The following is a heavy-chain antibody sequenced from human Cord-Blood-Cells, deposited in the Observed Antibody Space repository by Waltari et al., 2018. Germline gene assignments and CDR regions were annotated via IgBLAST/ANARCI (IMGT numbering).Heavy chain of an antibody. CDR1: GGSIRSGGYS. J-gene: IGHJ4*02. CDR3: ARGSYYDFWSGYYFDY. Sequence: QLQLQESGSGLVKPSQTLSLTCAVSGGSIRSGGYSWSWIRQPPGKGLEWIGYIYHSGSTYYNPSLKSRVTISVDRSKNQFSLKLSSVTAADTAVYYCARGSYYDFWSGYYFDYWGQGTLVTVSS. CDR2: IYHSGST. D-gene: IGHD3-3*01. V-gene: IGHV4-30-2*01.